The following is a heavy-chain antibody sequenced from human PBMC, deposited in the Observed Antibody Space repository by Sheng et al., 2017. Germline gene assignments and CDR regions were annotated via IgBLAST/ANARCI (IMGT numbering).Heavy chain of an antibody. CDR2: ISTSGRST. CDR3: AKETEYSSSAFDY. CDR1: GFSFKDYE. Sequence: EVQLVESGGRLIQPGGSLRLSCAASGFSFKDYEMNWVRQAPGKGLEWLSSISTSGRSTYYADSVKGRFTVSRDSSKNTVSLQMNSLRGEDTAVYFCAKETEYSSSAFDYWGQGTLVTVSS. J-gene: IGHJ4*02. V-gene: IGHV3-23*04. D-gene: IGHD6-6*01.